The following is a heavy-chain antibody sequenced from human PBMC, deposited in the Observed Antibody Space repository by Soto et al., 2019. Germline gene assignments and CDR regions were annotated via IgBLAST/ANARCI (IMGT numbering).Heavy chain of an antibody. CDR2: ISYDGSNK. CDR3: ARGRRGGGTMVRGVIRGYYHYGMDV. D-gene: IGHD3-10*01. Sequence: GGSLRLSCAASGFTFSSYAMHWVRQAPGKGLEWVAVISYDGSNKYYADSVKGRFTISRDNSKNTLYLQMNSLRAEDTAVYYCARGRRGGGTMVRGVIRGYYHYGMDVCGQGTTVPVSS. V-gene: IGHV3-30-3*01. J-gene: IGHJ6*02. CDR1: GFTFSSYA.